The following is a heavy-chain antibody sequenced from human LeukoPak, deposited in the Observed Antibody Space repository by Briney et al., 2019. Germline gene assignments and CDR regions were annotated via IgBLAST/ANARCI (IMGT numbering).Heavy chain of an antibody. CDR1: GYTFTSYG. J-gene: IGHJ4*02. Sequence: EASVKVSCKASGYTFTSYGISWVRQAPGQGLEWMGWISGYNGNTNYAQKLQGRVTMSTDTSTNTAYMELRSLRSEDTAVYYCATDLETTFHFDYWGQGTLVTASS. D-gene: IGHD4-17*01. CDR3: ATDLETTFHFDY. CDR2: ISGYNGNT. V-gene: IGHV1-18*01.